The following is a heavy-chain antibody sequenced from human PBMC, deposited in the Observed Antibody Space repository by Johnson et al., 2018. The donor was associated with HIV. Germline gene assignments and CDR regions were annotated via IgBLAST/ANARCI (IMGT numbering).Heavy chain of an antibody. D-gene: IGHD6-6*01. CDR3: ARAERSSSGVDAFDI. CDR1: GFTFSSYG. CDR2: ISYDGSNK. V-gene: IGHV3-30*19. Sequence: QVQLVESGGGVVQPGGSLRLSCAASGFTFSSYGMHWVRQAPGKGLEWVAVISYDGSNKYYADSVKGRFTISRASSKNTLYLQMNSLRDEDTAVYYCARAERSSSGVDAFDIWGQGTMVTVSS. J-gene: IGHJ3*02.